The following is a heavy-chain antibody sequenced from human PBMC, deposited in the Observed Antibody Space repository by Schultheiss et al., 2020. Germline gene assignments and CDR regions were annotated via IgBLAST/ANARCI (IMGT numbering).Heavy chain of an antibody. V-gene: IGHV4-59*08. D-gene: IGHD1-26*01. J-gene: IGHJ6*02. Sequence: SETLSLTCAVYGGSFSGYYWSWIRQPPGKGLEWIGYIYYSGSTYYNPSLKSRVTISVDTSKNQFSLKLSSVTAADTAVYYCARYPWDYYGMDVWGQGTTVTVAS. CDR3: ARYPWDYYGMDV. CDR2: IYYSGST. CDR1: GGSFSGYY.